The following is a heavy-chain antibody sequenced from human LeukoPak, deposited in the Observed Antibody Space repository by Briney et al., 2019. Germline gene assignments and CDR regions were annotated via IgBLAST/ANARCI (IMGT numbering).Heavy chain of an antibody. CDR3: ARIGQQQLVLDY. CDR1: GFTLSSYW. Sequence: PGGSLRLSCAASGFTLSSYWMSWVRQAPGKGLEWVANIKRDGSEKYYVDSVKGRFTISRDNAKNTLYLQMNSLRAEDTAVYYCARIGQQQLVLDYWGQGTLVTVSS. D-gene: IGHD6-13*01. CDR2: IKRDGSEK. V-gene: IGHV3-7*03. J-gene: IGHJ4*02.